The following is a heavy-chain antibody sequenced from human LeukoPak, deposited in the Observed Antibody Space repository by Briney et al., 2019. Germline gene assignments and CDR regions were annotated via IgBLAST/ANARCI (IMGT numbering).Heavy chain of an antibody. CDR2: MNPNSANT. V-gene: IGHV1-8*01. D-gene: IGHD6-13*01. J-gene: IGHJ6*02. Sequence: ASEKVSCKASGYTFTSYDINWVRQATGQGLEWMGWMNPNSANTGYAQKFQGRDTMTRNTSISTAYMELSSLRSEDTAVYYCARLASSSWPLYYYYGMDVWGQGTTVTVSS. CDR3: ARLASSSWPLYYYYGMDV. CDR1: GYTFTSYD.